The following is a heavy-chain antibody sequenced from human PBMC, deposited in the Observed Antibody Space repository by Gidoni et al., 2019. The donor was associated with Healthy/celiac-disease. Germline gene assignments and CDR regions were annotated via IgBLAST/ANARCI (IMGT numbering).Heavy chain of an antibody. CDR2: IYRGCST. J-gene: IGHJ6*02. CDR3: ARDRGSVVVAATGWERYYYGMDV. D-gene: IGHD2-15*01. CDR1: GFTGRSNY. V-gene: IGHV3-53*02. Sequence: EVQLVETGGGLIQPGGSRRLSGAASGFTGRSNYRSGVRQAPGKGLEWVSVIYRGCSTSSADSVKGRFTISRDNSKTTLYLQMNSLRAEDTAVSYCARDRGSVVVAATGWERYYYGMDVWGQGTTVTVSS.